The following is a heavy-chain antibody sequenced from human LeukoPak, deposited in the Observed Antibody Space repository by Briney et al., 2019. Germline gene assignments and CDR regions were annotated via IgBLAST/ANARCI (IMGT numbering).Heavy chain of an antibody. J-gene: IGHJ4*02. CDR2: ISYDGSNK. V-gene: IGHV3-30*18. CDR1: GFTFNSYV. CDR3: AKDSRFLEWLSPFDY. Sequence: PGGSLRLSCSASGFTFNSYVMHWVRQAPGKGLEWVAIISYDGSNKYYADSVKGRFTISRDNSKNTLYLQMNSLRDEDTAVYYCAKDSRFLEWLSPFDYWGQGTLVTVSS. D-gene: IGHD3-3*01.